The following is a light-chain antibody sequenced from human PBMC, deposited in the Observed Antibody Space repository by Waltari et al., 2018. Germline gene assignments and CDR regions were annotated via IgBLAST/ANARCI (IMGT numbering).Light chain of an antibody. CDR3: QQYAGSTWT. CDR2: AS. J-gene: IGKJ1*01. CDR1: QSISSSY. Sequence: EIVLTQSPGTLSLSPGETATLSCRASQSISSSYLAWYQQRPGQAPRLLIYASTRATGITDRFSASGSGTDFTLTTNRLEPEDFAMYYCQQYAGSTWTFGQGTKVEIK. V-gene: IGKV3-20*01.